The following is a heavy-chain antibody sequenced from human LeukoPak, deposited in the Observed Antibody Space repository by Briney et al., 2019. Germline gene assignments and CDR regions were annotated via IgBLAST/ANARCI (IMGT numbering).Heavy chain of an antibody. Sequence: ASVKVSCKASGYSFSGNYMHWVRQAPGQGLEWMAWINPNSGDTNYAQKFQGRVTVTRDTSISTAYMELNRLRYDDTAIYYCARAREVTGLAPWGQGTLVTVSS. D-gene: IGHD3-16*01. CDR3: ARAREVTGLAP. CDR2: INPNSGDT. CDR1: GYSFSGNY. J-gene: IGHJ5*02. V-gene: IGHV1-2*02.